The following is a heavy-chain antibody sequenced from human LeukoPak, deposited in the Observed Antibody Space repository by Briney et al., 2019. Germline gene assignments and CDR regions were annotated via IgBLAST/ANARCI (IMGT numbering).Heavy chain of an antibody. J-gene: IGHJ6*02. CDR2: IYSSAGNT. CDR1: GFSVSSNY. Sequence: EGSLRLSCTASGFSVSSNYMTWVRQAPGKGLEWVSVIYSSAGNTYYTGSVKGRFTISRDISKNTVYLQMNNLRAEDSAVYYCATLYDVDVWGQGTTVTVSS. V-gene: IGHV3-53*01. CDR3: ATLYDVDV.